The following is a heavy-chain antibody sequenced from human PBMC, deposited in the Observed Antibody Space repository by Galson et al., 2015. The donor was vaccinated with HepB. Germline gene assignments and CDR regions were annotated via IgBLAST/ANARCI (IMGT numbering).Heavy chain of an antibody. Sequence: SLRLSCAASGFIFSSYGIHWVRQAPGKGLEWVAVISYDGSNKYYGDSVKGRFTIPRDNSNNTLYLQMNSLRAEDTAVYHCAKVHCIGGNCYFPYYYYYGMNVWAKGPRSPSP. J-gene: IGHJ6*02. CDR3: AKVHCIGGNCYFPYYYYYGMNV. D-gene: IGHD2-15*01. V-gene: IGHV3-30*18. CDR2: ISYDGSNK. CDR1: GFIFSSYG.